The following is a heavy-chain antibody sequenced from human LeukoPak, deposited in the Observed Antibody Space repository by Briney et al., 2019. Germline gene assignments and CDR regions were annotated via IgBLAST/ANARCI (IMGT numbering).Heavy chain of an antibody. CDR3: ARDRWENYYYYGMDV. CDR2: IGAYNGNT. D-gene: IGHD1-26*01. Sequence: ASVKVSCKASGFTFTSSAMQWVRQAPGQGLEWMGWIGAYNGNTNYAQKLQGRVTMTTDTSTSTAYMELRSLRSDDTAVYYCARDRWENYYYYGMDVWGQGTTVTVSS. V-gene: IGHV1-18*01. J-gene: IGHJ6*02. CDR1: GFTFTSSA.